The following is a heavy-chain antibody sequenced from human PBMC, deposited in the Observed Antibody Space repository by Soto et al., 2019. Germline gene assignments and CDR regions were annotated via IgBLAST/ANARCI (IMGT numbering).Heavy chain of an antibody. Sequence: SETLSLTCAVSGYSISSSNWWGWIRQPPGKGLEWIGYIYYSGSTYYNPSLKSRVTMSVDTSKNQFSLKLSSVTAVDTAVYYCARTQEWLRGYMDVWGKGTTVTVSS. V-gene: IGHV4-28*01. CDR1: GYSISSSNW. CDR3: ARTQEWLRGYMDV. J-gene: IGHJ6*03. CDR2: IYYSGST. D-gene: IGHD5-12*01.